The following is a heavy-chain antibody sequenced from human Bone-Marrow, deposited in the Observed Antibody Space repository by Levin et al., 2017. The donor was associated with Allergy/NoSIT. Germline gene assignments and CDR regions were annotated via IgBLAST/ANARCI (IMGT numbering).Heavy chain of an antibody. CDR1: GYTFTSYD. V-gene: IGHV1-8*01. D-gene: IGHD5-24*01. Sequence: ASVKVSCKASGYTFTSYDINWVRQATGQGLEWMGWMNPNSGNTGYAQKFQGRVTMTRNTSISTAYMELSSLRSEDTAVYYCARGLEMATTRGYNWFDPWGQGTLVTVSS. CDR3: ARGLEMATTRGYNWFDP. CDR2: MNPNSGNT. J-gene: IGHJ5*02.